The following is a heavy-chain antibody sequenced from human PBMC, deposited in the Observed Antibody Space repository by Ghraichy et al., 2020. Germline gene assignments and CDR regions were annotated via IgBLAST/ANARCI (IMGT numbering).Heavy chain of an antibody. CDR3: AKEHDSGWPNLDF. CDR1: GFTFSRYS. D-gene: IGHD6-19*01. Sequence: GGSLRLSCGASGFTFSRYSLHWVRQAPGKGLEWVSVTPDNERFTYYGDSVKGRFTTSRDNSKDTLYLQMNSLRAEDTAVYYCAKEHDSGWPNLDFWGQGTLVTVS. V-gene: IGHV3-30*18. J-gene: IGHJ4*02. CDR2: TPDNERFT.